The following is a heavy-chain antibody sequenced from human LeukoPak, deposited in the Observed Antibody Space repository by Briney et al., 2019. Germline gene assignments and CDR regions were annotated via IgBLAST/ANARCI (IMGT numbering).Heavy chain of an antibody. Sequence: GGSLRLSCAASGFTFSSYVMHWVRQAPGKGLEWVAVISYDGSNKYYADSVKGLFTISRDNSKNTLYLQMNSLRAEDTAVYYCAKEWTHSGSYPVDYRGQGTLVTVSS. V-gene: IGHV3-30*18. J-gene: IGHJ4*02. CDR1: GFTFSSYV. CDR2: ISYDGSNK. CDR3: AKEWTHSGSYPVDY. D-gene: IGHD1-26*01.